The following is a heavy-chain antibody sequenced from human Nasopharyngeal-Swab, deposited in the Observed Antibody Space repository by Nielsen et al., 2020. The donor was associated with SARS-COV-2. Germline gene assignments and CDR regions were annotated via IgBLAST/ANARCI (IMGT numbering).Heavy chain of an antibody. J-gene: IGHJ6*02. CDR3: AQRTALTDGLGV. V-gene: IGHV2-5*02. CDR1: GFSLTTSGVG. CDR2: IYWDDEK. D-gene: IGHD4/OR15-4a*01. Sequence: SGPTLVKPTQTLTLTCTFSGFSLTTSGVGVGWIRQPPGKALEWLALIYWDDEKCYSPPLKSRLTITKDTSKNQVVLTMTSIDPADTGTYYCAQRTALTDGLGVWGQGTTVTVSS.